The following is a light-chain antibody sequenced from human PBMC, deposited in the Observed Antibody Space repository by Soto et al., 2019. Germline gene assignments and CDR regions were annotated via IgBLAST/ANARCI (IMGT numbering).Light chain of an antibody. CDR3: QHYRSAPFT. J-gene: IGKJ3*01. V-gene: IGKV3-20*01. CDR1: QSISSDH. CDR2: GAS. Sequence: EIVLTQSPGILSLSPEERATLACRASQSISSDHLAWYQQRPGQSPRLLIYGASSRTTGVPDRFSGGGSGTDFTLTISRLEPEDFAVYYCQHYRSAPFTFGPGTKVDIK.